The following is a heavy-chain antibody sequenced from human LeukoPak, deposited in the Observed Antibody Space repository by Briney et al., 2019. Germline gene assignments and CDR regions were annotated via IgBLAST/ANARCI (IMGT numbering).Heavy chain of an antibody. CDR2: IYYSGST. CDR3: ARHPGVYFDY. CDR1: GGPISSSSYY. J-gene: IGHJ4*02. Sequence: SETLSLTCTVSGGPISSSSYYWGWIRQPPGKGLEWIGSIYYSGSTYYNPSLKSRVTISVDTSKNQFSLKLSSVTAADTAVYYCARHPGVYFDYWGQGTLVTVSS. V-gene: IGHV4-39*01.